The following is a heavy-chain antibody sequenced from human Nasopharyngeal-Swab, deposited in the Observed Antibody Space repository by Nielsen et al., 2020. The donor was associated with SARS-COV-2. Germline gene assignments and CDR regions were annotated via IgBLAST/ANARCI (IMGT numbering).Heavy chain of an antibody. J-gene: IGHJ4*02. CDR1: GFTFSDSY. Sequence: GESLKISCTGSGFTFSDSYMSSIRQAPGKGLEWVAYISSSGRHIYYADSVKGRFTISRDNAKNSLFLHMDSLRVEDTALYYCAGGNQWLSFDLWGQGTLVTVSS. CDR2: ISSSGRHI. CDR3: AGGNQWLSFDL. V-gene: IGHV3-11*04. D-gene: IGHD6-19*01.